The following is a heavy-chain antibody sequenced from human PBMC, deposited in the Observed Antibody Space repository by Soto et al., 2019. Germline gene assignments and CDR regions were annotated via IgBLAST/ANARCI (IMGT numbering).Heavy chain of an antibody. Sequence: GGSLRVSWAASGFTFGDYAMQWVRQAPGKGLEWASAISWNSGSIDYADSVKGRFTISRDNAKNSLYLQMNSLRAEDTALYYGANSHTTSVWYVTNDYWGQG. CDR3: ANSHTTSVWYVTNDY. D-gene: IGHD6-19*01. J-gene: IGHJ4*02. CDR1: GFTFGDYA. V-gene: IGHV3-9*01. CDR2: ISWNSGSI.